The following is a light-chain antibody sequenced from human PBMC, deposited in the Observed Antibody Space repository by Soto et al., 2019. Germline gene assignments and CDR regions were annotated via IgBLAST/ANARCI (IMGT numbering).Light chain of an antibody. Sequence: QSVLTQPASVSGFPGQSITISCTGTSSDVGGYKYVSWYQQHPDKAPKLMIYEVTNRPSGVSNRFSGSKSGNTASLTISGLQAEDEADYYCTSYTSSTTVIFGGGTQLTVL. CDR3: TSYTSSTTVI. J-gene: IGLJ2*01. V-gene: IGLV2-14*01. CDR1: SSDVGGYKY. CDR2: EVT.